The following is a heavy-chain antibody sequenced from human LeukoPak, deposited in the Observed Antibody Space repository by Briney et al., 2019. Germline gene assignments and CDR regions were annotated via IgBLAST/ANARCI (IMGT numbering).Heavy chain of an antibody. D-gene: IGHD6-13*01. Sequence: GGSLRLSCAASGFTFSGYWMHWVRQAPGKGLEWVANIKQDGSEKYYVDSVKGRFTISRDNAKNSLYLQMNSLRAEDTAVYYCARDGGGSSWYLVGYYYYYGMDVWGQGTTVTVSS. CDR3: ARDGGGSSWYLVGYYYYYGMDV. CDR1: GFTFSGYW. V-gene: IGHV3-7*01. J-gene: IGHJ6*02. CDR2: IKQDGSEK.